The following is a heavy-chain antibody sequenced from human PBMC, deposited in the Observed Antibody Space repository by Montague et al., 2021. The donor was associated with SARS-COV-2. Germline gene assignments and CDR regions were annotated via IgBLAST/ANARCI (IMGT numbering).Heavy chain of an antibody. V-gene: IGHV3-9*01. CDR1: GFTFDDYA. J-gene: IGHJ3*02. Sequence: SLRLSCAASGFTFDDYAMHWVRQAPGKGLEWVSGISWKSGSIAYADSVKGRFTISRDNAKNSLYLQMNSLRAEDTALYYCAKVMREDYYDSSGSPDAFDIWGQGTLVTFSS. CDR2: ISWKSGSI. CDR3: AKVMREDYYDSSGSPDAFDI. D-gene: IGHD3-22*01.